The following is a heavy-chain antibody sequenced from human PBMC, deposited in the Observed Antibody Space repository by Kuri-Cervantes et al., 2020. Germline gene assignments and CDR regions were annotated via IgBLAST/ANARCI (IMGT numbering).Heavy chain of an antibody. CDR3: ARAPGGRYYDSSGYYRYYYYMDV. CDR2: IRSDGSTT. J-gene: IGHJ6*03. CDR1: GFTFSRYW. V-gene: IGHV3-74*01. Sequence: GGSLRLSCAASGFTFSRYWMHWVRQAPGKGLVWVSRIRSDGSTTIYADSVKGRFTISRDNAKNTLYLQMNSLRAEDTAVYYCARAPGGRYYDSSGYYRYYYYMDVWGKGTTVTVSS. D-gene: IGHD3-22*01.